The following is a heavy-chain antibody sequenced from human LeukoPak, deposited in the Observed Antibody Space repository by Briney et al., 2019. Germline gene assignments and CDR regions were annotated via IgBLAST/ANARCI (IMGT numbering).Heavy chain of an antibody. CDR3: ARGTAPMDYYGMGV. J-gene: IGHJ6*02. V-gene: IGHV4-61*05. D-gene: IGHD2-8*01. Sequence: SETLSLTCTVSGGSISSSSYYWGWIRQPPGKGLEWVGYIYYSGSTNYNPSLKSRVTISLDTSKNQSSLKLRSVTAADTAVYYYARGTAPMDYYGMGVWGQGTTVTVSS. CDR2: IYYSGST. CDR1: GGSISSSSYY.